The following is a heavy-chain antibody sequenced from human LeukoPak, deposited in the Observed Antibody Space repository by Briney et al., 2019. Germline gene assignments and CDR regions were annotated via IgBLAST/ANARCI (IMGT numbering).Heavy chain of an antibody. V-gene: IGHV3-48*01. Sequence: GGSLRLSCAASGFTFSSYSMNWVRQAPGKGLEWVSYISSSSSTIYYADSVKGRFTISRDNAKNSLYLQMNSLRAEDTAVYYCARDLYYGSGSYNYMDVWGKGTTVTVSS. CDR3: ARDLYYGSGSYNYMDV. D-gene: IGHD3-10*01. CDR2: ISSSSSTI. J-gene: IGHJ6*03. CDR1: GFTFSSYS.